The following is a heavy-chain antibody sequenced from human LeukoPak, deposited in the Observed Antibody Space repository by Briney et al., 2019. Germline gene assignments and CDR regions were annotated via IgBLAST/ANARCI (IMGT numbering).Heavy chain of an antibody. V-gene: IGHV3-11*04. CDR1: GFTFSDYY. J-gene: IGHJ3*01. Sequence: GGSLRLPYAASGFTFSDYYINWIRQAPGKGLEWVSSISSSGSAIFYADSVRGRFTISRDNAKNSLFLQMNSLRAEDTAVYYCARDLDVVVGPAHYDALDLWGQGTAHTVS. CDR3: ARDLDVVVGPAHYDALDL. CDR2: ISSSGSAI. D-gene: IGHD2-15*01.